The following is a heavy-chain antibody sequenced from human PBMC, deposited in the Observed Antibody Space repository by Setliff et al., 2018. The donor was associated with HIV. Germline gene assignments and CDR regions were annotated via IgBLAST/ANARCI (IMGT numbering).Heavy chain of an antibody. CDR3: ARAILGGVPDN. CDR2: IIPIFGTV. D-gene: IGHD3-3*01. Sequence: SVKVSCKASGGTFSNYAISWVRQAPGQGLEWMGGIIPIFGTVNYAQKFQGRVAITADESTSTAYMELSSLRSEDTAVYYCARAILGGVPDNWGQGTLVAVSS. V-gene: IGHV1-69*13. CDR1: GGTFSNYA. J-gene: IGHJ4*02.